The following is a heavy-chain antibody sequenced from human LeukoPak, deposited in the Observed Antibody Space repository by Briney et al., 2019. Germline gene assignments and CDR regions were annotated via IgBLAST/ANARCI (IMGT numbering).Heavy chain of an antibody. CDR1: GYTFTSFW. CDR2: IYPGDSVT. CDR3: ARGRGTSQSSDLWG. Sequence: GESLKISCKASGYTFTSFWIGWVRQMSGRGLEWMGIIYPGDSVTDYSPSFQGQVSISADKSISTAYLQWSSLKASDTAMYYCARGRGTSQSSDLWGWGQGTQVTVSS. J-gene: IGHJ4*02. D-gene: IGHD1-14*01. V-gene: IGHV5-51*01.